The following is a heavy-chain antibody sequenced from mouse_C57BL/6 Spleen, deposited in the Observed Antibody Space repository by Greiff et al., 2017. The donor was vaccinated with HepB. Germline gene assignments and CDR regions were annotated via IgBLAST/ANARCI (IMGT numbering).Heavy chain of an antibody. D-gene: IGHD2-5*01. Sequence: EVKLVESGGGLVKPGGSLKLSCAASGFTFSSYAMSWVRQTPEKRLEWVATISDGGSYTYYPDNVKGRFTISRDNATNNLYLQMSHLKSEDTAMYYCAREFSNYGYFDVWGTGTTVTVSS. CDR3: AREFSNYGYFDV. J-gene: IGHJ1*03. V-gene: IGHV5-4*01. CDR2: ISDGGSYT. CDR1: GFTFSSYA.